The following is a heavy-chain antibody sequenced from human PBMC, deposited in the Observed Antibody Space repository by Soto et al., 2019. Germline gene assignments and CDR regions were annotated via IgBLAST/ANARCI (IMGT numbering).Heavy chain of an antibody. CDR2: IFPLTDIP. CDR1: GGTFRNYP. Sequence: QVQLVQSGTEVKKPGSSVKVSCKASGGTFRNYPINWVRQAPGQGLEWMGSIFPLTDIPDYAQNYQARLRVSAEKSTSTAYMKLSSLTSDDTAMYFCARGPLVVLNYFESWGQGTLVTVSS. J-gene: IGHJ4*02. V-gene: IGHV1-69*02. CDR3: ARGPLVVLNYFES.